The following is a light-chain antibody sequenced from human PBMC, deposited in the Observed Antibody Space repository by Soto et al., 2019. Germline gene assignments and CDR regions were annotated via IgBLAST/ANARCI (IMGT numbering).Light chain of an antibody. Sequence: DIQMTQSPSSLSASVGDRVTITCRASQSITITLNWYQQKPGKAPKLLIYAASNLHSAVPSRFSGSGSGTDFTLTISNLQPDDFATYYCQQTSSIPRTLGPGTQVDI. J-gene: IGKJ3*01. CDR2: AAS. CDR1: QSITIT. CDR3: QQTSSIPRT. V-gene: IGKV1-39*01.